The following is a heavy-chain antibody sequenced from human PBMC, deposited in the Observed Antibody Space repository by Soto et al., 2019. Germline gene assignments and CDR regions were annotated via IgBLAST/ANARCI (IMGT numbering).Heavy chain of an antibody. CDR1: GFTFSSYG. CDR3: ARDIVATTLFGGDYGGMRV. CDR2: IWYDGSNK. J-gene: IGHJ6*02. V-gene: IGHV3-33*01. D-gene: IGHD5-12*01. Sequence: QVQLVESGGGVVQPGRSLRLSCAASGFTFSSYGMHWVRQAPGKGLEWVAVIWYDGSNKYYADSVKGRFTISRDNSKNPRYRQMHTVRAKDQAVYYCARDIVATTLFGGDYGGMRVWGQGTTVTVSS.